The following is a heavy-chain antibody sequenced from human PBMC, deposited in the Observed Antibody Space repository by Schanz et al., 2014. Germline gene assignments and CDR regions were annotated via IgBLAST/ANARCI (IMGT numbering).Heavy chain of an antibody. CDR3: VRDSFFAFDY. V-gene: IGHV3-48*01. D-gene: IGHD3-3*01. CDR1: GFSFSTYW. Sequence: EVHLLESGGGLVPPGGSLRLSCAASGFSFSTYWMSWVRQAPGKGLEWVSYVSRSTPDIYYADSVKGRFTMSRDNAKNSVFLQMNSLRAEDTAVYYCVRDSFFAFDYWGQGTLXTVSS. CDR2: VSRSTPDI. J-gene: IGHJ4*02.